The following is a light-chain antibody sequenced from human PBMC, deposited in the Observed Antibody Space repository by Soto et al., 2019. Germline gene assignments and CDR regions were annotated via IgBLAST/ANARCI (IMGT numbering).Light chain of an antibody. V-gene: IGKV1-39*01. Sequence: DIQLTQSPSSLSASVGDRVTITCRASQSISYYLNWYQQKPGKAPEVLISAASSLQSGVPSRFSGSGSGTNFALTISALEPEDFATYDGQQTYSNFLSFGGGTKVEVK. CDR3: QQTYSNFLS. CDR1: QSISYY. J-gene: IGKJ4*01. CDR2: AAS.